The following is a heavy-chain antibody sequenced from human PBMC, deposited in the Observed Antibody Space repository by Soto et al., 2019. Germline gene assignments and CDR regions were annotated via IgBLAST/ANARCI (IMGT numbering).Heavy chain of an antibody. J-gene: IGHJ5*02. Sequence: ASVKVSCKASGYTFTSYAMHWVLQAPGQRLEWMGWINAGNGNTKYSQKFQGRVTITRDTSASTAYMELSSLRSEDTAVYYCARDEYSSSWPRGGWFDPWGQGTLVTVSS. V-gene: IGHV1-3*01. D-gene: IGHD6-13*01. CDR3: ARDEYSSSWPRGGWFDP. CDR2: INAGNGNT. CDR1: GYTFTSYA.